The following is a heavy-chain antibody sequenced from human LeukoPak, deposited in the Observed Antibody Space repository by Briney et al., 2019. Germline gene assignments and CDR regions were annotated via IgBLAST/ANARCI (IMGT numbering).Heavy chain of an antibody. D-gene: IGHD3-22*01. V-gene: IGHV3-23*01. CDR2: ISGSGGST. Sequence: GGSLRLSCAASGSTFSNYGMSWVRQAPGKGLEWVSAISGSGGSTYYADSVKGRFTISRDNSKNTLYLQINSLRAEDTAIYYCATGMDNYDGSGYYSYFQHWGQGTLVTVFS. J-gene: IGHJ1*01. CDR1: GSTFSNYG. CDR3: ATGMDNYDGSGYYSYFQH.